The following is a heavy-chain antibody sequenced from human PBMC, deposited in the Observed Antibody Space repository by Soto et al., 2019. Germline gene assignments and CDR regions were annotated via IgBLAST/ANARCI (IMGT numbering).Heavy chain of an antibody. CDR3: ARLQTMVRGPYYGMDV. CDR2: IYYSGST. CDR1: GGSISSGGYY. Sequence: SETLSLTCTVSGGSISSGGYYWSWIRQHPGKGLEWIGYIYYSGSTYYNPSLKSRVTISVDTSKNQFSLKLSSVTAADTAVYYCARLQTMVRGPYYGMDVWGQGTTVTVSS. V-gene: IGHV4-31*03. J-gene: IGHJ6*02. D-gene: IGHD3-10*01.